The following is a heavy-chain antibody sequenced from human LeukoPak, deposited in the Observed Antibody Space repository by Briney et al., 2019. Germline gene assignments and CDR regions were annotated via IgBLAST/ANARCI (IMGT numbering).Heavy chain of an antibody. CDR1: GFTFSTSG. CDR2: IWYDGSYK. V-gene: IGHV3-33*06. D-gene: IGHD7-27*01. Sequence: GSLRLSCAASGFTFSTSGMHWVRQAPGKGLEWVAVIWYDGSYKYYADSVKGRFTISRDNSKDTLYLQMNSLRDEDTAVYYCAKDSAGGLGTNFDYWGQGTLVTVSS. CDR3: AKDSAGGLGTNFDY. J-gene: IGHJ4*02.